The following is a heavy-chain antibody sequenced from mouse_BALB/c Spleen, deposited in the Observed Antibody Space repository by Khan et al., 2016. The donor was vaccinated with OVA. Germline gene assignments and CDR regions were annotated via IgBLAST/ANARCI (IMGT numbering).Heavy chain of an antibody. CDR3: ARYFANYCDS. CDR1: GFSITSGFS. CDR2: IHFSGST. D-gene: IGHD1-3*01. Sequence: EVKLEESGPDLVKPSQSLSLTCTVTGFSITSGFSWHWIRQFPGNKLEWVAYIHFSGSTDYNPSLKGRISLTRDTSKNQFFLQLNSVTIEDTATYYCARYFANYCDSWGQGTTLTVSS. J-gene: IGHJ2*01. V-gene: IGHV3-1*02.